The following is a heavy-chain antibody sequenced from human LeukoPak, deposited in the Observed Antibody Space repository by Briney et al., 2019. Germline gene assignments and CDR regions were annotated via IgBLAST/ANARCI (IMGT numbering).Heavy chain of an antibody. CDR2: VSYYGGEK. V-gene: IGHV3-30*18. CDR1: GFIVSNYG. Sequence: GGSLRLSCAASGFIVSNYGMHWVRQAPGKGLEWVAVVSYYGGEKYYADSVKGRFTISRDNSKNMLYLQINSLRVEDTAIYFCAKGRGDGEDYFDYWGQEPWSPSPQ. D-gene: IGHD4-17*01. CDR3: AKGRGDGEDYFDY. J-gene: IGHJ4*01.